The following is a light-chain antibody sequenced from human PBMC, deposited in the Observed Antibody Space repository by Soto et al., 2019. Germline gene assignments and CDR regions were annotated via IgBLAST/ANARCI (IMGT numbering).Light chain of an antibody. J-gene: IGKJ1*01. CDR2: DAS. Sequence: EIVLTQSPATLSLSPGERTTLSCRASQSVSTYLAWYQQKPGQAPGLLIYDASTRATGIPARFSGSGYGTDFTLTISSLEPEDFAVYYCQQRSNWPVTFGQGTKV. V-gene: IGKV3-11*01. CDR3: QQRSNWPVT. CDR1: QSVSTY.